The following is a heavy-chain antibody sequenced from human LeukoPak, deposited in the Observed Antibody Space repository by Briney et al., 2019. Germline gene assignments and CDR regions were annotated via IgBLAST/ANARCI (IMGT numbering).Heavy chain of an antibody. CDR1: GGTFSSYA. J-gene: IGHJ5*02. V-gene: IGHV1-69*05. Sequence: SVKVSCKASGGTFSSYATSWVRQAPGQGLEWMGGIIPIFGTANYAQKFQGRVTITTDESTSTAYMELSSLRSEDTAVYYCARAMVRGVIMDGVNWFDPWGQGTLVTVSS. CDR3: ARAMVRGVIMDGVNWFDP. D-gene: IGHD3-10*01. CDR2: IIPIFGTA.